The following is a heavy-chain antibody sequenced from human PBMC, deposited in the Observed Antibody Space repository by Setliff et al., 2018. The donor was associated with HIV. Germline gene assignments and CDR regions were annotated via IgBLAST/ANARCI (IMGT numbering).Heavy chain of an antibody. CDR1: GFSFSSYG. D-gene: IGHD3-22*01. CDR3: AKDRTVVVITIFDY. V-gene: IGHV3-30*02. CDR2: IRYDGSNK. Sequence: PGGSLRLSCAASGFSFSSYGMHWVRQAPGKGLEWVAFIRYDGSNKYYADSVKGRFTISRDNSKNTLYLQMNSLRAEDTAVYYCAKDRTVVVITIFDYWGQGILVTVSS. J-gene: IGHJ4*02.